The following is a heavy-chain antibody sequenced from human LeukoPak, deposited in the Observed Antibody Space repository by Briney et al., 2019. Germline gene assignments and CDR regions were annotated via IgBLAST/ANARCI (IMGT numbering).Heavy chain of an antibody. Sequence: PGGSLRLSCIASGFTFSTYVMGWVRQAPGKGLEWVSAISGSGGSTYYADSVKGRFTISRDNSKNTLYLQMNSLRAEDTAVYYCAKPDCSSTSCYGMYFDYWGQGTLVTVSS. CDR1: GFTFSTYV. D-gene: IGHD2-2*01. CDR3: AKPDCSSTSCYGMYFDY. V-gene: IGHV3-23*01. CDR2: ISGSGGST. J-gene: IGHJ4*02.